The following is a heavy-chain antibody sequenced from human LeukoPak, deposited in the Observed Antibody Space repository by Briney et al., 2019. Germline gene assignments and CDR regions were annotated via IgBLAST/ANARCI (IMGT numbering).Heavy chain of an antibody. J-gene: IGHJ4*02. CDR3: AKDWGYYGSGSYYFFDY. V-gene: IGHV3-23*01. CDR2: ISGSGGST. CDR1: GFTFSSYA. Sequence: GGSLRLSCAASGFTFSSYAMSWVRQAPGKGLEWVSAISGSGGSTYYADSVKGRFAISRDNSKNTLYLQMNSLRAEDTAVYYCAKDWGYYGSGSYYFFDYWGQGTLSPPPQ. D-gene: IGHD3-10*01.